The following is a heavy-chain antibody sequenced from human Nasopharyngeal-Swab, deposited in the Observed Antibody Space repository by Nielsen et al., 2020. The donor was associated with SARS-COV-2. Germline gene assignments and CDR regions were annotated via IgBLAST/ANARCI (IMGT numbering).Heavy chain of an antibody. CDR3: ASNYGDYAESRARFDY. V-gene: IGHV4-34*01. CDR2: INHSGSN. Sequence: SETLSLTCAVYGGSFSGYYWSWIRQPQGKGQEWIGEINHSGSNNYNPSLKRRVTISVDTSKNQFSLKLSSVTAADTAVYYCASNYGDYAESRARFDYWGQGTRVTVSS. D-gene: IGHD4-17*01. CDR1: GGSFSGYY. J-gene: IGHJ4*02.